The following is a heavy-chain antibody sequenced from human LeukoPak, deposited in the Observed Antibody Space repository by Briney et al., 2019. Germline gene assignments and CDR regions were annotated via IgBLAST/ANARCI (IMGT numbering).Heavy chain of an antibody. CDR3: ARPSSLDGSGRYYIDY. CDR1: GFTVSNNF. D-gene: IGHD3-10*01. CDR2: TRSDGTT. Sequence: GGSLRLSCAVSGFTVSNNFMNWVRQSPGKGLEWVSVTRSDGTTYFPDSVEGRFPISRDNSNNTLYLQMNRLRDEDTAVYYCARPSSLDGSGRYYIDYWGQGTLVTVSS. V-gene: IGHV3-66*01. J-gene: IGHJ4*02.